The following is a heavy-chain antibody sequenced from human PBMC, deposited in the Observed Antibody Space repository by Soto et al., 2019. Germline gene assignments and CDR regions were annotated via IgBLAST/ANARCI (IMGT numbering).Heavy chain of an antibody. Sequence: QVHLVESGGGVVQPGRSLRLSCAASGFSFNDHAIHWVRQAPGRGLEWVAFISHDGSKTYFADSLKGRFTISRDNSKNPLSVQMNSLRGEEAAVYYCASLGIGARRYPYSNMEVWGQGTPVTVSS. V-gene: IGHV3-30-3*01. CDR3: ASLGIGARRYPYSNMEV. CDR1: GFSFNDHA. J-gene: IGHJ6*02. CDR2: ISHDGSKT. D-gene: IGHD4-4*01.